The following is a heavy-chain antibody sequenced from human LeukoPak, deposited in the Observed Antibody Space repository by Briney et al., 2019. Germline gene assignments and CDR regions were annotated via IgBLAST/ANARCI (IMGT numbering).Heavy chain of an antibody. V-gene: IGHV4-59*01. CDR3: AARDSSSWYGAFDI. CDR1: GGSIRNYY. D-gene: IGHD6-13*01. Sequence: PSETLSLTCTVSGGSIRNYYWTWIRQPPGKGLEWIGYIYYSGSTNYNPSLKSRVIISRDTSKNQLSLKLISVTAADTAVYYCAARDSSSWYGAFDIWGQGTMVTVSS. CDR2: IYYSGST. J-gene: IGHJ3*02.